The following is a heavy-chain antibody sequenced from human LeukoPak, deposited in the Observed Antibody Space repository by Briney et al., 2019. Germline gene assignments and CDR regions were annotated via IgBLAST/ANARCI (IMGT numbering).Heavy chain of an antibody. CDR1: GGSFSGYY. CDR2: INHSGST. Sequence: SETLSLTCAVYGGSFSGYYWSWIRQPPGKGLEWIGEINHSGSTNYNPSLKSRVTISVDTSKNQFSLKLSSVTAADTAVYYCARGMVRGVVANYYYYGMDVWGQGTTVTVSS. CDR3: ARGMVRGVVANYYYYGMDV. D-gene: IGHD3-10*01. V-gene: IGHV4-34*01. J-gene: IGHJ6*02.